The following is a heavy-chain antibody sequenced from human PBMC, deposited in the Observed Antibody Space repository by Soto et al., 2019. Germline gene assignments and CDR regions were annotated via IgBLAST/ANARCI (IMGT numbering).Heavy chain of an antibody. D-gene: IGHD1-1*01. Sequence: SETLSLTCSVSGFAIIRGYYLILFRHPPGKGLEWIGSIYPSVSSYHNPSLATRLRLSIDTSKNQFTLNLTSVTAADTALYFCAREKVGTTFFDNWGQGIQVTVSS. CDR3: AREKVGTTFFDN. CDR2: IYPSVSS. J-gene: IGHJ4*02. V-gene: IGHV4-38-2*02. CDR1: GFAIIRGYY.